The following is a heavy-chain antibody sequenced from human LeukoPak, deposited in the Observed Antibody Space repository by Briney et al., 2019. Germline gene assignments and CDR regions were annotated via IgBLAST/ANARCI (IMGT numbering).Heavy chain of an antibody. J-gene: IGHJ3*02. CDR3: AKDRRSMVVTPSWAFDI. D-gene: IGHD4-23*01. CDR2: ISGGSSST. V-gene: IGHV3-23*01. Sequence: GGSLRLSCAASGFTFSNYAMSWVRQAPGKGLEWVSAISGGSSSTYYADSVKGRFTISRDKSENTLSLQLNSLRAEDTALYYCAKDRRSMVVTPSWAFDIWGQGTLVTVSS. CDR1: GFTFSNYA.